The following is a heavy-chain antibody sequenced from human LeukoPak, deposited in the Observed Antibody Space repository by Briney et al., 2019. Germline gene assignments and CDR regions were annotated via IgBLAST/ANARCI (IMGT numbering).Heavy chain of an antibody. CDR3: ARSNIAATHPDH. Sequence: SVKVSCKASGGTFSSYTISWVRQAPGQGLEWMGGINPIFGTANYAQKFQGRVAITRDESTSAAHMELSSLRSDDTAVYYCARSNIAATHPDHRGQGTPVAVSS. CDR2: INPIFGTA. CDR1: GGTFSSYT. V-gene: IGHV1-69*05. J-gene: IGHJ4*02. D-gene: IGHD5-12*01.